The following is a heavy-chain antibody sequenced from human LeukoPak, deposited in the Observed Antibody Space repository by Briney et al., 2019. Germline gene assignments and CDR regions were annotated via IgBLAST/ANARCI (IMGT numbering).Heavy chain of an antibody. CDR3: AKPHYYGSGSYYGY. CDR1: GFTFSSYA. J-gene: IGHJ4*02. CDR2: ISGSGGRT. D-gene: IGHD3-10*01. Sequence: GGSLRLSCAASGFTFSSYAMSWVRQAPGKGLEWVSAISGSGGRTYYADSVKGRFTISRDNSKNTLYLQMNSLRAEDTAVYYCAKPHYYGSGSYYGYWGQGTLVTVSS. V-gene: IGHV3-23*01.